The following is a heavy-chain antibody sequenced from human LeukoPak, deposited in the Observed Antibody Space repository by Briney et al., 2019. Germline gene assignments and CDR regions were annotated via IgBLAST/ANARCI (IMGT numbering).Heavy chain of an antibody. J-gene: IGHJ4*02. D-gene: IGHD3-22*01. CDR3: ARDSSGYYYVEY. V-gene: IGHV4-59*12. Sequence: SETLSLTCTVSGGSISSYYWSWIRQPPGKGLEWIGYIYYSGSTNYNPSLKSRVTISVDTSKNQFSLKLSSVTAADTAVYYCARDSSGYYYVEYWGQGTLVTVSS. CDR2: IYYSGST. CDR1: GGSISSYY.